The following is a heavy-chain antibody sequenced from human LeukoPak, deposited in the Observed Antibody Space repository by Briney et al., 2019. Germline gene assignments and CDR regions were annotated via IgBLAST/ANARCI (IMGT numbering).Heavy chain of an antibody. D-gene: IGHD3-10*01. Sequence: KASETLSLTCTVSGGSISSHYWSWIRQSPGKGLEWIGFMHYRGNTNSNPSLKSRVTISVDTSKNQFSLKLSSVTAADTAVYYCARVEEGYGSGRRENYYYYYMDVWGKGTTVTISS. J-gene: IGHJ6*03. CDR2: MHYRGNT. CDR3: ARVEEGYGSGRRENYYYYYMDV. CDR1: GGSISSHY. V-gene: IGHV4-59*11.